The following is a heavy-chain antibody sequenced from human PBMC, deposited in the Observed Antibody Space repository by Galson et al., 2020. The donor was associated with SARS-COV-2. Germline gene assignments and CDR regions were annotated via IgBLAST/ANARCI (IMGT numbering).Heavy chain of an antibody. CDR2: IRNNGVRT. J-gene: IGHJ4*02. Sequence: GGSLRLSCAASGFTFDRYALAWVRQAPGKGLEWISSIRNNGVRTYFADSVRGRFAISRDYSKSTVFLQMNNLRAEDTAIYYRAKDQGSDYGDQLDFWGQGTLVTVSS. D-gene: IGHD4-17*01. CDR3: AKDQGSDYGDQLDF. CDR1: GFTFDRYA. V-gene: IGHV3-23*01.